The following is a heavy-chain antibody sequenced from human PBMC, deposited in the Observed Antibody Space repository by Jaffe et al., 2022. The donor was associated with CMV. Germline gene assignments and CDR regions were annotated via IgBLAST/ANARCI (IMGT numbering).Heavy chain of an antibody. CDR1: GFTFSSYG. J-gene: IGHJ6*02. CDR3: AKDHRDFSGYYYYGMDV. V-gene: IGHV3-30*18. Sequence: QVQLVESGGGVVQPGRSLRLSCAASGFTFSSYGMHWVRQAPGKGLEWVAVISYDGSNKYYADSVKGRFTISRDNSKNTLYLQMNSLRAEDTAVYYCAKDHRDFSGYYYYGMDVWGQGTTVTVSS. CDR2: ISYDGSNK. D-gene: IGHD3-3*01.